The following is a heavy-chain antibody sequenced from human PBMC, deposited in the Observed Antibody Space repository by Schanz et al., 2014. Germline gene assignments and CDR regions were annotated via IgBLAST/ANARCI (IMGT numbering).Heavy chain of an antibody. V-gene: IGHV3-23*01. CDR2: ISGRDGST. J-gene: IGHJ4*02. Sequence: EVQLLESGGGLVQPGGSLRLSCLASGFAFSSYAMTWVRQAPGMGLEWVSAISGRDGSTYYADSVRGRFTISRDNSKNTLYLQMNSLRPEDTAVYYCARGGFGEVSYFDYWGQGTLVTVSS. CDR1: GFAFSSYA. CDR3: ARGGFGEVSYFDY. D-gene: IGHD3-10*01.